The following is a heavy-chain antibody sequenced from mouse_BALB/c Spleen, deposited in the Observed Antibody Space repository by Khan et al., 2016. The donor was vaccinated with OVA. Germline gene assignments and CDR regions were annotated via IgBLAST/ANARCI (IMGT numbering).Heavy chain of an antibody. Sequence: VQLQQSGAELVKPGASVKLSCSASGFNIKDTYIHWMKQRPEQGLEWIGRIDPPNDDSKYGPKFQAKVTLTADTSSNTAYLQISSLSSEDTAVYDSATLYGNPFAFWGQGTLVSVSA. V-gene: IGHV14-3*02. CDR2: IDPPNDDS. J-gene: IGHJ3*01. CDR3: ATLYGNPFAF. D-gene: IGHD2-1*01. CDR1: GFNIKDTY.